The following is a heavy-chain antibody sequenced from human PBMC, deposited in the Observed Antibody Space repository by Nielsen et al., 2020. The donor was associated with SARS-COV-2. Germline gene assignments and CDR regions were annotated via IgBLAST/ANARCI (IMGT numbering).Heavy chain of an antibody. CDR1: GYTFTSYG. Sequence: ASVKVSCKASGYTFTSYGISWVRQAPGQGLEWMGWISAYNGNTNYAQKLQGRVTMTTDTSTSTAYMELRSLRSDDTAVYYCAKDPDPYTVTTDYGMDVWGQGTTVTVSS. CDR3: AKDPDPYTVTTDYGMDV. V-gene: IGHV1-18*01. J-gene: IGHJ6*02. D-gene: IGHD4-17*01. CDR2: ISAYNGNT.